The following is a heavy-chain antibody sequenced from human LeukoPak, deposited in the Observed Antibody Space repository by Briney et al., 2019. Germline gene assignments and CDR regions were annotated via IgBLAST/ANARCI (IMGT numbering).Heavy chain of an antibody. CDR1: GGSISSYY. J-gene: IGHJ4*02. Sequence: PSETLSLTCTVSGGSISSYYWSWIRQPPGKGLEWIGYIYYSGSTNYNPSLKSRVTISVDTSKNQFSLKLSSVTAADTAAYYCARFRGGSYNDYWGQGTLVTVSS. V-gene: IGHV4-59*01. D-gene: IGHD1-26*01. CDR3: ARFRGGSYNDY. CDR2: IYYSGST.